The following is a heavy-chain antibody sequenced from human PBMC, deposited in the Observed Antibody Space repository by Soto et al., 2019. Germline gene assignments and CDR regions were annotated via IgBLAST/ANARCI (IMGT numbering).Heavy chain of an antibody. CDR3: AGDQGGQGGNFLFDN. CDR2: IWWHGRDI. D-gene: IGHD1-26*01. Sequence: QVQVVESGGGVVQPGRSLRLSCTASGFSFSDYVMHWVRQPPGKGLEWVAVIWWHGRDIFYEGSVKGRFTISRDNSKDTLYLQMNSLRVEDTAVYYCAGDQGGQGGNFLFDNWGQGTLVTVSS. CDR1: GFSFSDYV. V-gene: IGHV3-33*01. J-gene: IGHJ4*02.